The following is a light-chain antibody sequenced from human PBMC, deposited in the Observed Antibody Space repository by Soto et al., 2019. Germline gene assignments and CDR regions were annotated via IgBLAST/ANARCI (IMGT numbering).Light chain of an antibody. CDR2: EVN. J-gene: IGLJ1*01. V-gene: IGLV2-14*02. CDR1: SSDVGSQNL. CDR3: SSYAGSSNV. Sequence: QSALTQPASVSGSPGQSITISCTGTSSDVGSQNLVSWYQQHPGKAPKLMIYEVNKRPSGVPDRFSGSKSGNTASLTVSGLQAEDEADYYCSSYAGSSNVFGTGTKLTVL.